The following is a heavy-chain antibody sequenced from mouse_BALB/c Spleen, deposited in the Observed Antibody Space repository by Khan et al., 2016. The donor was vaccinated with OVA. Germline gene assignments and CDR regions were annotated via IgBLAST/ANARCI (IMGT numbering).Heavy chain of an antibody. V-gene: IGHV5-17*02. CDR3: ARLGDGGYFDV. CDR1: GFTFSSFG. Sequence: EVELMESGGGLVQPGGSRKLSCAASGFTFSSFGMHWVRQAPEKGLEWVAFISYGGNIIYSADTVKGRFTISRDNPKNTLFLQMTSLRSEDTAMYYCARLGDGGYFDVWGAGTTVTVSS. CDR2: ISYGGNII. J-gene: IGHJ1*01. D-gene: IGHD2-3*01.